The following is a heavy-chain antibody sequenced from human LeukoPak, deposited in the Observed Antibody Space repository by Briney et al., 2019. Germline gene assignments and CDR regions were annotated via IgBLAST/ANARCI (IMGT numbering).Heavy chain of an antibody. Sequence: TLSLTCTVSGGSISSYYWSWIRQPPGKALEWLALIYWDDDKRYSPSLKSRLTITKDTSKNQVVLTMTNMDPVDTATYYCAHTDIQLAPDYWGQGTLVTVSS. J-gene: IGHJ4*02. CDR2: IYWDDDK. V-gene: IGHV2-5*08. CDR1: GGSISSYYW. CDR3: AHTDIQLAPDY. D-gene: IGHD5-18*01.